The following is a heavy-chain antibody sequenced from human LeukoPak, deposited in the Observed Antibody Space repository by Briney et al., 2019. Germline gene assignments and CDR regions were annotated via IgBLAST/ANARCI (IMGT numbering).Heavy chain of an antibody. CDR1: GFTFSSNW. J-gene: IGHJ4*02. CDR3: ARANNSSWHN. D-gene: IGHD6-13*01. V-gene: IGHV3-7*01. CDR2: IKPDGSAE. Sequence: PGGSLRLSCATSGFTFSSNWMSWVRHAPGRGLEWMANIKPDGSAEYYAASVKGRFTVSRDNAKNSLYLQMNSLRAEDTAVYYCARANNSSWHNWGQGTLVTVSS.